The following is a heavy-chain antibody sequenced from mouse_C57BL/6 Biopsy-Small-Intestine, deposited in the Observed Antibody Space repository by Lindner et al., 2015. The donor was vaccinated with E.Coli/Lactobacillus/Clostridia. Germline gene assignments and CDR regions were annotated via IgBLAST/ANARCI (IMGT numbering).Heavy chain of an antibody. V-gene: IGHV10-3*01. J-gene: IGHJ2*01. D-gene: IGHD1-1*01. CDR2: IRSKSNNYAT. Sequence: VQLQESGGGLVQPKGSLKLSCAASGFTFNTFAMHWVRRAPGKGLEWVARIRSKSNNYATYYADSVQDRFAISRDDSQSMLYLQMNNLKAEDSAMYYCVRAFNYYGSGYYFDYWGQGATLTVSS. CDR3: VRAFNYYGSGYYFDY. CDR1: GFTFNTFA.